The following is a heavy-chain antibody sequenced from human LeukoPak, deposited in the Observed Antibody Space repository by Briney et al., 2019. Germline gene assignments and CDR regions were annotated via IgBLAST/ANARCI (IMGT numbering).Heavy chain of an antibody. D-gene: IGHD6-19*01. V-gene: IGHV4-59*08. CDR2: ISYSGIT. Sequence: SETLSLTCTVSGGSISSYYWSWIRQPPGKGLEWIGYISYSGITSYNPSLKSRVTMSVDTSKNQFSLKLNSVTAADTAVYYCARLLSGQWLVRFDYWGQGTLVTVSS. J-gene: IGHJ4*02. CDR1: GGSISSYY. CDR3: ARLLSGQWLVRFDY.